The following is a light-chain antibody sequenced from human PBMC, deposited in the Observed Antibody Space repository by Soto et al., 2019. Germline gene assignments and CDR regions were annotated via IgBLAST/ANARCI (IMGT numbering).Light chain of an antibody. Sequence: EIVLRQSPGTLALCPGEGATLSCRASQSVSKYLAWYQQKPGQAPRLLIYGASSRATGIPDSFSGSGSGTDFTLTISRLEPEDFAVHYCQQYGGSPQTFGQGTKVDIK. J-gene: IGKJ1*01. CDR1: QSVSKY. V-gene: IGKV3-20*01. CDR2: GAS. CDR3: QQYGGSPQT.